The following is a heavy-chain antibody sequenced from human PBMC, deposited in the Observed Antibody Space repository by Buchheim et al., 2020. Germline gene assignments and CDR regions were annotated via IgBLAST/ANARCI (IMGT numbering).Heavy chain of an antibody. CDR1: GGTFSSYA. CDR2: IIPILGIA. J-gene: IGHJ6*02. V-gene: IGHV1-69*04. Sequence: QVQLVQSGAEVKKPGSSVKVSCKAPGGTFSSYAISWMRQAPGQGLEWMGRIIPILGIANYAQKFQGRVTITADKSTSTAYMELSSLRSEDTAVYYCARAVRDSSGYYHYYYYYGMDVWGQGTT. CDR3: ARAVRDSSGYYHYYYYYGMDV. D-gene: IGHD3-22*01.